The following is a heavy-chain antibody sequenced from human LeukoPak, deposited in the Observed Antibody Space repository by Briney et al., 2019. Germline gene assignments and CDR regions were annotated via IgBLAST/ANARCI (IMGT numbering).Heavy chain of an antibody. V-gene: IGHV4-39*01. CDR3: ARHRSDEYSYGRDYYYGMDV. J-gene: IGHJ6*02. CDR2: IYYSGTT. Sequence: PPETLSLTCTVSGVSISSSSYYWGCIRHPPGKGLEWIVSIYYSGTTYYNPSLNSRPTISVDTSKNQFSRKLSSVTAADTGVYYCARHRSDEYSYGRDYYYGMDVWGQGTTVTVSS. D-gene: IGHD5-18*01. CDR1: GVSISSSSYY.